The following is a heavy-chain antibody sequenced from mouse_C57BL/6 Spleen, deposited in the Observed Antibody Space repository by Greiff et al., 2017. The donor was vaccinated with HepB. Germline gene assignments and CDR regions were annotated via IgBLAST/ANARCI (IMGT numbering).Heavy chain of an antibody. V-gene: IGHV1-61*01. CDR1: GYTFTSYW. CDR3: ARSFITTVVDAMDY. D-gene: IGHD1-1*01. J-gene: IGHJ4*01. CDR2: IYPSDSET. Sequence: QVQLQQPGAELVRPGSSVKLSCKASGYTFTSYWMDWVKQRPGQGLEWIGNIYPSDSETHYNQKFKDKATLTVDKSSSTAYMQLSSLTSEDSAVYYCARSFITTVVDAMDYWGQGTSVTVSS.